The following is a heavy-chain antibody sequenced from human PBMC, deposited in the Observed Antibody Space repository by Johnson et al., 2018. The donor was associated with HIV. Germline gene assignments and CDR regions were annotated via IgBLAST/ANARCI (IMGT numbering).Heavy chain of an antibody. CDR1: GFTFSRYG. CDR3: AAGDSSGYYRQTDAFDI. CDR2: ISSDGSNR. D-gene: IGHD3-22*01. V-gene: IGHV3-30*03. J-gene: IGHJ3*02. Sequence: QVQLVESGGGVVQPGRSLRLSCEGAGFTFSRYGMQWVRQAPGKGLEWVGVISSDGSNRYYADSVKGRFTISRDNSKNTLYLQMNSLRAEDTAVYYCAAGDSSGYYRQTDAFDIWGQGTMVTVSS.